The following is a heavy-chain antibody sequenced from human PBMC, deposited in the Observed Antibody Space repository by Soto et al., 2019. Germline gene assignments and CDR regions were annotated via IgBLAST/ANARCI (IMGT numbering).Heavy chain of an antibody. CDR2: ISSSSRYI. V-gene: IGHV3-21*01. Sequence: AGGSLRLSCAASGFTFSSYSMNWVRQAPGKGLEWVSSISSSSRYIYYADSVKGRFNISRDNAKNSLYLQMNSLRAEDTAVYYCASLWDIVVVPAAIEGAFDIWGQGTMVTVSS. J-gene: IGHJ3*02. CDR3: ASLWDIVVVPAAIEGAFDI. D-gene: IGHD2-2*01. CDR1: GFTFSSYS.